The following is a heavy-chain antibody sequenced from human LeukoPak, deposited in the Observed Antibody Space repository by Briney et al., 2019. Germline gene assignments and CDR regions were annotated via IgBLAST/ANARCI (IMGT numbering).Heavy chain of an antibody. J-gene: IGHJ6*03. CDR2: IYYSGST. V-gene: IGHV4-39*07. Sequence: PSETLSLTCTVSGGSISSSSYYWGWIRQPPGKGLEWIESIYYSGSTNYNPSLKSRVTISVDTSKNQFSLKLSSVTAADTAVYYCARVKQYSSSSRLRWHRLDRYYYYMDVWGKGTTVTVSS. CDR1: GGSISSSSYY. D-gene: IGHD6-6*01. CDR3: ARVKQYSSSSRLRWHRLDRYYYYMDV.